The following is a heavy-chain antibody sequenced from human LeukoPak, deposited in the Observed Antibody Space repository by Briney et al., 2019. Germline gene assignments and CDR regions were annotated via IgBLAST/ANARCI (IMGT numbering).Heavy chain of an antibody. Sequence: ASVKVSCKASGYTFSTYYMHWVRQAPGQGLEWMGIINPSGGSTSYAQKFQGRVTMTRDMSTSTVYMELSSLRSEDTAVYYCARVGTYDSSDDWGQGTLVTVSS. J-gene: IGHJ4*02. V-gene: IGHV1-46*01. CDR3: ARVGTYDSSDD. D-gene: IGHD3-22*01. CDR1: GYTFSTYY. CDR2: INPSGGST.